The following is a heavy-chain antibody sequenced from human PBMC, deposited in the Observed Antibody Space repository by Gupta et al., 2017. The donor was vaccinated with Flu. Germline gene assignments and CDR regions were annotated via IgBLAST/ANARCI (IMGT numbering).Heavy chain of an antibody. V-gene: IGHV5-51*01. D-gene: IGHD2-21*02. CDR3: ARRSLVTTGYAMDV. CDR1: AYRFTSPW. J-gene: IGHJ6*02. CDR2: IYPGDSDA. Sequence: EGQLEQSGAEVKKSGEFLKISCQGLAYRFTSPWIAWVRQMPGKGLEWMGIIYPGDSDARYSPSFEGQVTISVDKSISTAYLQWGSLKASDTAIYYCARRSLVTTGYAMDVWGPGTTVIV.